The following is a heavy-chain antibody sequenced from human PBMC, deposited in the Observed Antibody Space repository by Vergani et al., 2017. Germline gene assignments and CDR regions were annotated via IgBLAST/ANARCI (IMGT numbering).Heavy chain of an antibody. CDR2: IDHTGRP. D-gene: IGHD4-11*01. V-gene: IGHV4-34*01. J-gene: IGHJ6*03. CDR3: ARVNTETNGHLYYYDYMDV. Sequence: QVQLQQWGGGLLKPSETLSLTCVVNGGSFTSYHWTWIRQSPGEGLEWVGDIDHTGRPDYNPSLKSRLTMSVDKSRNQFSLTLNSVTATDTAIYFCARVNTETNGHLYYYDYMDVWGQGTGGTV. CDR1: GGSFTSYH.